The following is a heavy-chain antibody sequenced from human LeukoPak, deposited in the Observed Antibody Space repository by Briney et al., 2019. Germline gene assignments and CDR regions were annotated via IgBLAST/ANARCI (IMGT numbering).Heavy chain of an antibody. CDR1: GFTFSSYS. V-gene: IGHV3-21*01. J-gene: IGHJ3*02. CDR3: ARDSSPSYYYDSSGYYPEGAFDI. CDR2: ISSSSSYI. D-gene: IGHD3-22*01. Sequence: GGSLRLSCAASGFTFSSYSMNWVRQAPGKGLEWVSSISSSSSYIYYADAVKGRFTISRDNAKNSLYLQMNSLRAEDTAVYYCARDSSPSYYYDSSGYYPEGAFDIWGQGTMVTVSS.